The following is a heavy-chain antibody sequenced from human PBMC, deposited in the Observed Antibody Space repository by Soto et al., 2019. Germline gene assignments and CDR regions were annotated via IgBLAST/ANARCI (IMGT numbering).Heavy chain of an antibody. V-gene: IGHV1-8*01. CDR2: MNPNSGNT. CDR3: ARLYYDFWSGYYYYYGMDV. J-gene: IGHJ6*02. D-gene: IGHD3-3*01. CDR1: GYTFTSYD. Sequence: ASVKVSCKASGYTFTSYDINWVRQATGQGLEWMGWMNPNSGNTGYAQKFQGRVTMTRNTSISTAYMELSSLRSEDTAVYYCARLYYDFWSGYYYYYGMDVWGQGTTVTV.